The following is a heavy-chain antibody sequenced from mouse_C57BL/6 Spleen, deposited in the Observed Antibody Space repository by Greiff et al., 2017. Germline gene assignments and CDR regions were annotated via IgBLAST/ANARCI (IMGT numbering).Heavy chain of an antibody. CDR1: GFTFSDYY. J-gene: IGHJ1*03. V-gene: IGHV5-16*01. CDR3: AREGIHDYHWYFDV. CDR2: INYDGSST. Sequence: DVHLVESEGGLVQPGSSMKLSCTASGFTFSDYYMAWVRQVPEKGLEWVANINYDGSSTYYLDSLKSRFIISRDNAKNILYLQMSSLTSEDTDTYDCAREGIHDYHWYFDVWGTGTTVTVSS. D-gene: IGHD2-4*01.